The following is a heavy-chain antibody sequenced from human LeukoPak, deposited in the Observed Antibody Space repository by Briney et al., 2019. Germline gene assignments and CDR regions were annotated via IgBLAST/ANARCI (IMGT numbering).Heavy chain of an antibody. V-gene: IGHV4-61*02. CDR3: ARDLTGYQHYYYYYYMDV. CDR1: GGSISSGSYY. D-gene: IGHD5-12*01. Sequence: PSETLSLTCTVSGGSISSGSYYWSWIRQPAGKGLEWIGRIYTSGSTNYNPTLKSRLTISVDTSKNQISLKLSSVTAADTAVYYCARDLTGYQHYYYYYYMDVWAKGPRSPSP. CDR2: IYTSGST. J-gene: IGHJ6*03.